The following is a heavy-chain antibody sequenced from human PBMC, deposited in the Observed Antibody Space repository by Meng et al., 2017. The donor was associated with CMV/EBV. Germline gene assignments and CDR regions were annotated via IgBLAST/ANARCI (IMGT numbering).Heavy chain of an antibody. CDR2: ISSSSSYI. CDR1: GFTFSSYG. D-gene: IGHD5-12*01. Sequence: GESLKIPCAASGFTFSSYGMNWVRQAPGKGLEWVPSISSSSSYINYADSVKGRFTISRDNAKNSLYLQMNSLRAEDTAVYYCARGPLVIVATIRLWLNDYWGQGTLVTVSS. CDR3: ARGPLVIVATIRLWLNDY. V-gene: IGHV3-21*01. J-gene: IGHJ4*02.